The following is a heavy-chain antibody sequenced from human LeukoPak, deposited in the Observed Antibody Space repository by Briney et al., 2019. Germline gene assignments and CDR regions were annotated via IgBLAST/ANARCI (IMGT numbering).Heavy chain of an antibody. CDR2: INSDGSST. CDR3: ARRGEHYDSSGYLTYYFDY. D-gene: IGHD3-22*01. V-gene: IGHV3-74*01. J-gene: IGHJ4*02. Sequence: GGSLRLSCAASGFTFSSYWMHWVRQAPGKGLVWVSRINSDGSSTSYADSVKGRFTISRDNAKNTLYLQMSSLRAEDTAVYYCARRGEHYDSSGYLTYYFDYWGQGTLVTVSS. CDR1: GFTFSSYW.